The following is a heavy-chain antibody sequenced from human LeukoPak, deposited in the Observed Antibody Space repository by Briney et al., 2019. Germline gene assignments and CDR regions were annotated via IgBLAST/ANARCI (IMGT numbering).Heavy chain of an antibody. CDR3: AKDTRSYDFWSGYFDP. CDR1: GFTFSSYA. Sequence: QTGGSLRLSCAASGFTFSSYAMSWVRQAPGKGLEWVSAISGSGGSTYYADSVKGRFTISRDNSKNTLYLQMNSLRAEDTAVYYCAKDTRSYDFWSGYFDPWGQGTLVTVSS. CDR2: ISGSGGST. D-gene: IGHD3-3*01. J-gene: IGHJ5*02. V-gene: IGHV3-23*01.